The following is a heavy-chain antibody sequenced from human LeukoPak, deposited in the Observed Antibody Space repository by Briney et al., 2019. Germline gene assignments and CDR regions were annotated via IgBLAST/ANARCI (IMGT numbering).Heavy chain of an antibody. CDR2: IYSSGST. Sequence: SETLSLTCTVSGGSISSYYWSWIRQPAGKGLGWIGRIYSSGSTNYNPSLKSRVTMSVDTSKNQFSLKLSSVTAADTAVYYCARDLIVPDAMTGSGSYSTDYWGQGTLATVSS. CDR1: GGSISSYY. CDR3: ARDLIVPDAMTGSGSYSTDY. V-gene: IGHV4-4*07. D-gene: IGHD3-10*01. J-gene: IGHJ4*02.